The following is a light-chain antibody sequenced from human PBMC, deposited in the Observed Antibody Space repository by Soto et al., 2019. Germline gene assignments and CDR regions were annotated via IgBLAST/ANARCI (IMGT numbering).Light chain of an antibody. CDR2: DAS. V-gene: IGKV1-33*01. CDR3: QQYRDLPIT. J-gene: IGKJ5*01. Sequence: DLQMTPSPSSLSASVGDRVTITCQASQDIRKYLDWYQQKSGKAPKVLIYDASNLETGVPSRFSGSGSGTHFTLTISSLQPEDFAVYYCQQYRDLPITFGQGTRLEIK. CDR1: QDIRKY.